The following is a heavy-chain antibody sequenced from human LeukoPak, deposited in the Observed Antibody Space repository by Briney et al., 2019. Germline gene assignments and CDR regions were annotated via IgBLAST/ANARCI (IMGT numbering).Heavy chain of an antibody. CDR2: IWYDGSNK. CDR1: GFTFSSYG. CDR3: AKWNCGGDYYYGY. Sequence: GGSLRLSCAASGFTFSSYGMHWVRQAPGKGLEWVAVIWYDGSNKYYADSVKGRFTISRDNSKNTLYLQMNSLRAEDTAVYYCAKWNCGGDYYYGYWGQGTLVTVSS. D-gene: IGHD2-21*02. V-gene: IGHV3-33*06. J-gene: IGHJ4*02.